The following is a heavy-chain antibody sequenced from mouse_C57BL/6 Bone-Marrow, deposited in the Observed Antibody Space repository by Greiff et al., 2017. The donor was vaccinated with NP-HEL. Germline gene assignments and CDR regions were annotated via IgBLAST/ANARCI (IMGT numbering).Heavy chain of an antibody. D-gene: IGHD2-1*01. Sequence: VKLKQPGTELVKPGASVKLSCKASGYTFTSYWMHWVKQRPGQGLEWIGNINPSNGGTNYNEKFKSKATLTVDKSSSTAYMQLSSLTSEDSAVYYCARVRYGNYLPWFAYWGQGTLVTVSA. J-gene: IGHJ3*01. CDR3: ARVRYGNYLPWFAY. V-gene: IGHV1-53*01. CDR1: GYTFTSYW. CDR2: INPSNGGT.